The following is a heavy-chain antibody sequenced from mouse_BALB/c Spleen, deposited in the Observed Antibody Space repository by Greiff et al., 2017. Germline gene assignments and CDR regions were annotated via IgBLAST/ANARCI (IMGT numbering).Heavy chain of an antibody. CDR2: IAPGSGST. V-gene: IGHV1S41*01. D-gene: IGHD2-1*01. Sequence: DLVKPGASVKLSCKASGYTFTSYWLNWIKQRPGQGLEWIGRIAPGSGSTYYNEMFKGKATLTVDTSSSTAYIQLSSLSSEDSAVYFCARSAGNHGAMDYWGQGTSVTVSS. CDR1: GYTFTSYW. CDR3: ARSAGNHGAMDY. J-gene: IGHJ4*01.